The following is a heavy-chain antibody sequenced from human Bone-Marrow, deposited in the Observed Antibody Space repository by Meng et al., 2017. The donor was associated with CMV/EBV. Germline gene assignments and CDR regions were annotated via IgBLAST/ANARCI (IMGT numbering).Heavy chain of an antibody. CDR1: GFALSDAW. D-gene: IGHD5-12*01. J-gene: IGHJ4*02. V-gene: IGHV3-15*01. CDR2: IRNEADGGTV. CDR3: LTTYNGGSPHRPY. Sequence: GGSLRLSCASFGFALSDAWMTWIRQPPGEGPEWVGRIRNEADGGTVDYGPSVEGRFTISRDDSTNTVHLQMNSLKIEDTAVYYCLTTYNGGSPHRPYWDQGTVVTVSS.